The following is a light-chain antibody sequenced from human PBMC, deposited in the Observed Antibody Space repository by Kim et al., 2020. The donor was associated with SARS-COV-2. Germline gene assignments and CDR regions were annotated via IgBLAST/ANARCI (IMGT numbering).Light chain of an antibody. CDR2: GNN. CDR1: SSNIGSVYK. J-gene: IGLJ2*01. Sequence: QSVLTQPPSVSGAPGQRVTISCIGGSSNIGSVYKVHWYQQIPGTAPKLLIYGNNNRPSGVPDRFSGSKSGTSASLAITGLQAEDEADYYCQSYDSSLNGVVFGGGTKLTIL. V-gene: IGLV1-40*01. CDR3: QSYDSSLNGVV.